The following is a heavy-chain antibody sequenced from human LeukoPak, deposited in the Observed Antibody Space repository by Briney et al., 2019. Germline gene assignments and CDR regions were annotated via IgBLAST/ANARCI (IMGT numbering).Heavy chain of an antibody. V-gene: IGHV3-33*01. J-gene: IGHJ5*02. CDR1: GFTFSSYG. CDR3: ARKSGDYGDLRVYNWFDP. D-gene: IGHD4-17*01. Sequence: GRSLRLSCAASGFTFSSYGMHWVRQAPGKGLEWVAVIWYDGSNKYYADSVKGRFTISRDNSKNTLYLQMNSLRAEDTAVYYCARKSGDYGDLRVYNWFDPWGQGTLVTVSS. CDR2: IWYDGSNK.